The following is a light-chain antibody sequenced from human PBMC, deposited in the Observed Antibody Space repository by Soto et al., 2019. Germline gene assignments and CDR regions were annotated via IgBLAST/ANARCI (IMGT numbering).Light chain of an antibody. CDR3: QSYDSSLSGSMV. Sequence: QSVLTQPPSASGTPGQIVAISCSGNSSNVGSNTVTWYQQLPGTAPKLLIYGNSNRPSGVPDRFSGSKSGTSASLAITGLQAEDEADYYCQSYDSSLSGSMVFGGGTKVTVL. CDR2: GNS. V-gene: IGLV1-40*01. CDR1: SSNVGSNT. J-gene: IGLJ2*01.